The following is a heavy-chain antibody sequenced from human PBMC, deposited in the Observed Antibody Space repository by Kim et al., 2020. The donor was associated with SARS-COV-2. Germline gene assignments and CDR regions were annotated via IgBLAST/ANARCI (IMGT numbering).Heavy chain of an antibody. Sequence: GGSLRLSCAASGFTFGDYAMHWVRQAPGKGLEWVSGISWNSGSIGYADSVKGRFTISRDNAKNSLYLQMNSLRAEDTALYYCARSAVSFWVPAAISWFDPWGQGTLVTVSS. CDR3: ARSAVSFWVPAAISWFDP. V-gene: IGHV3-9*01. CDR2: ISWNSGSI. CDR1: GFTFGDYA. D-gene: IGHD2-2*01. J-gene: IGHJ5*02.